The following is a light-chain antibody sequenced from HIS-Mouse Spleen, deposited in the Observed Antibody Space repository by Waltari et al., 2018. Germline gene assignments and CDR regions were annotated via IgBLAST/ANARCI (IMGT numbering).Light chain of an antibody. J-gene: IGLJ2*01. CDR3: QVWDSSSDHVV. V-gene: IGLV3-21*03. CDR1: NIGRKS. CDR2: DDS. Sequence: SYVLTQPPSVSVAPGKTARITCGGTNIGRKSVPWYQQKPGQAPVLVVYDDSDRPSGIPERFSGSNSGNTATLTISRVEAGDEADYYCQVWDSSSDHVVFGGGTKLTVL.